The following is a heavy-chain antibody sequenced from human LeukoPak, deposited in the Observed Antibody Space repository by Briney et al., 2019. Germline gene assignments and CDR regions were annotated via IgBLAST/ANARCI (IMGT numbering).Heavy chain of an antibody. CDR3: ARDRGYDSHYLDY. CDR2: IKQDGSEK. V-gene: IGHV3-7*05. D-gene: IGHD5-12*01. J-gene: IGHJ4*02. Sequence: GGSVRLSCAASGFTSSNYWMSWVRQAPGKGLEWVANIKQDGSEKYYVDSVKGRFTISRDNAKHAVYLQMNSLRVEDTAVYYCARDRGYDSHYLDYWGQGTLVTVSS. CDR1: GFTSSNYW.